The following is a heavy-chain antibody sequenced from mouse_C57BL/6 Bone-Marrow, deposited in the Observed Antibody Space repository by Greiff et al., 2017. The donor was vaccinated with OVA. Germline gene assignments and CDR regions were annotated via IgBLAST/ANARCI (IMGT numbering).Heavy chain of an antibody. CDR2: ISYDGSN. CDR1: GYSITSGYY. V-gene: IGHV3-6*01. J-gene: IGHJ2*01. CDR3: ARDANY. Sequence: EVHLVESGPGLVKPSQSLSLTCSVTGYSITSGYYWNWIRQFPGNKLEWMGYISYDGSNNYNPSLKNRISITRDTSKNQFFLKLNSVTTEDTATYYCARDANYWGQGTTLTVSS.